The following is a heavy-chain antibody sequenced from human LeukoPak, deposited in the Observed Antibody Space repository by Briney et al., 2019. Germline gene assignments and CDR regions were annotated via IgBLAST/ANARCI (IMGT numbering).Heavy chain of an antibody. CDR2: INHSGST. CDR1: GGSFSGYY. J-gene: IGHJ6*02. D-gene: IGHD6-13*01. CDR3: ARLRGSSSWYYYYGMDV. V-gene: IGHV4-34*01. Sequence: SETLSLTCAVYGGSFSGYYWSWIRQPPGKGLEWIGEINHSGSTNYNPFLKSRVTISVDTSKNQFSLKLSSVTAADTAVYYCARLRGSSSWYYYYGMDVWGQGTTVTVSS.